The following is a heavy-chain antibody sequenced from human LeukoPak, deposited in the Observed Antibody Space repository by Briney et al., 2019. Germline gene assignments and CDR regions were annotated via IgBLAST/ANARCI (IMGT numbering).Heavy chain of an antibody. CDR3: TTENWYVFEN. V-gene: IGHV3-21*01. D-gene: IGHD1-1*01. CDR1: GFSFSSYT. J-gene: IGHJ4*02. CDR2: ISSSGTPR. Sequence: GGSLRLSCGASGFSFSSYTMNWVRQAPGKGLEWVSTISSSGTPRYYADSVRGRFTVSRDNANNSLYLQMNSLRVEDTAVFYCTTENWYVFENWGQGSLVTVSS.